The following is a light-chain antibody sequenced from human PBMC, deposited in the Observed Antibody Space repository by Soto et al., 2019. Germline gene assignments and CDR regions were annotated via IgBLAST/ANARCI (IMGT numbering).Light chain of an antibody. CDR1: QSVSIY. CDR2: HAS. CDR3: QQRSNWPRT. V-gene: IGKV3-11*01. J-gene: IGKJ3*01. Sequence: EIVLTQSPATLSLSPGERATLSCRASQSVSIYLAWYQQKPGQAPRLLTYHASNRATGIPARFSGSGSGTDFTLTISSLEPEDFGVYYCQQRSNWPRTFGPGTRVEIK.